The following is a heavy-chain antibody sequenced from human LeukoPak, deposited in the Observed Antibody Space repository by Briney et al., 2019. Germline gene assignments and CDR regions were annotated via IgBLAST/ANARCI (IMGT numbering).Heavy chain of an antibody. J-gene: IGHJ4*02. Sequence: GGSLRLSCAASGFIFSSYAMSWVRQAPGKGLEWVSVISGSGSSTYYADSVKGRFTISRDNSKNTLYLQMNSLRAEDTAVYYCAKDGLRLGELNYWGQGTLVTVSS. CDR3: AKDGLRLGELNY. CDR1: GFIFSSYA. D-gene: IGHD3-16*01. V-gene: IGHV3-23*01. CDR2: ISGSGSST.